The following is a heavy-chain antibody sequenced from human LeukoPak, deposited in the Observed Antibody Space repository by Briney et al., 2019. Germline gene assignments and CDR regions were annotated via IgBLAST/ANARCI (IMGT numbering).Heavy chain of an antibody. D-gene: IGHD3-10*01. V-gene: IGHV3-21*01. J-gene: IGHJ5*02. CDR2: ISSSSSYI. Sequence: EGSLRLSCAASGFTFSSYSMNWVRQAPGKGLEWVSSISSSSSYIYYADSVKGRFTISRDNAKNSLYLQMNSLRAEDTAVYYCARVLRGSGSYETWGQGTLVTVSS. CDR3: ARVLRGSGSYET. CDR1: GFTFSSYS.